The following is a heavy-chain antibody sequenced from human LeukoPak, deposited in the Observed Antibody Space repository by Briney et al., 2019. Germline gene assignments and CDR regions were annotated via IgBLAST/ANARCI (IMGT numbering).Heavy chain of an antibody. J-gene: IGHJ4*02. CDR1: GFTFSSYW. Sequence: GGSLRLSCAASGFTFSSYWMHWVRQPPGKGLVWVSQINSDGSRTNYADSVKGRFTISRDNAKNTLYLQMNSLRAEDTAVYYCARSGGPLDYWGQGTLVTVSS. D-gene: IGHD4-23*01. V-gene: IGHV3-74*01. CDR3: ARSGGPLDY. CDR2: INSDGSRT.